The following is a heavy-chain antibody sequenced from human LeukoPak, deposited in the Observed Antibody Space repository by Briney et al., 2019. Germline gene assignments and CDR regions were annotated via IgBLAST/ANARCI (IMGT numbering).Heavy chain of an antibody. CDR2: INQDGGEK. V-gene: IGHV3-7*01. J-gene: IGHJ4*02. CDR3: AKSPYRGGSSWTEFDY. Sequence: PGGSLRLSCSASGFTFSSYWMTWVRQAPGKGLEWVANINQDGGEKYYVDSVKGRFTISRDNSRDTVYLEMNSLRPEDTAVYYCAKSPYRGGSSWTEFDYWGQGTLVTVSS. D-gene: IGHD6-13*01. CDR1: GFTFSSYW.